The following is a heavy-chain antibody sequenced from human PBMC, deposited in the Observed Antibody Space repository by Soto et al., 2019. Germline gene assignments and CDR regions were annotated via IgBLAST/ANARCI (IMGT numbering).Heavy chain of an antibody. Sequence: GASVKVSCKASGGTFSSYAISWVRQAPGQGLEWMGGIIPIFGTANYAQKFQGRVTITADESTSTAYMELSSLRSEDTAVYYCARYYYDSSGYYGLDYWGQGTLVTVSS. J-gene: IGHJ4*02. CDR3: ARYYYDSSGYYGLDY. V-gene: IGHV1-69*13. CDR1: GGTFSSYA. D-gene: IGHD3-22*01. CDR2: IIPIFGTA.